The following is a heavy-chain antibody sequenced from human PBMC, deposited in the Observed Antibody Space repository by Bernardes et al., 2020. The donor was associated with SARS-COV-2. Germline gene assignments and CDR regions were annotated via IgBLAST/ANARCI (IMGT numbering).Heavy chain of an antibody. CDR3: ARVTAVAGNYYYYGMDV. CDR1: GGSISSYY. V-gene: IGHV4-4*07. CDR2: IYTSGST. J-gene: IGHJ6*02. Sequence: SETLSLTRTVSGGSISSYYWSWIRQPAGKGLEWIGRIYTSGSTNYNPSLKSRVTMSVDTSKNQFSLKLSSVTAADTAVYYCARVTAVAGNYYYYGMDVWGQGTTVTVPS. D-gene: IGHD6-19*01.